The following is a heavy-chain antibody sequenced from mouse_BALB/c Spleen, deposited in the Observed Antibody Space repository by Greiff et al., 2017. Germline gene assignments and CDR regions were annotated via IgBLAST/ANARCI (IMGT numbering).Heavy chain of an antibody. CDR1: GFTFSSYG. J-gene: IGHJ4*01. CDR3: ARGGDEYAMDY. V-gene: IGHV5-6*01. Sequence: DVQLQESGGDLVKPGGSLKLSCAASGFTFSSYGMSWVRQTPDKRLEWVATISSGGSYTYYPDSVKGRFTISRDNAKNTLYLQMSSLKSEDTAMYYCARGGDEYAMDYWGQGTSVTVSS. CDR2: ISSGGSYT.